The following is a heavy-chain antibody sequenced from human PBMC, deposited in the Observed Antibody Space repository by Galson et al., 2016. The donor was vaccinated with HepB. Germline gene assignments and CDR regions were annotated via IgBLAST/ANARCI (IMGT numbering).Heavy chain of an antibody. CDR3: ARDTARGYYDSGSYFDY. V-gene: IGHV3-23*01. J-gene: IGHJ4*02. D-gene: IGHD3-10*01. CDR1: GFTFTNYA. Sequence: SLRLSCAASGFTFTNYAMSWVRQAPGKGLEWVSNIDYSGGATYYADSVKGRFTISRDNAKNSLYLQLNSLRDEDTAVYYCARDTARGYYDSGSYFDYWGQGALVTVSS. CDR2: IDYSGGAT.